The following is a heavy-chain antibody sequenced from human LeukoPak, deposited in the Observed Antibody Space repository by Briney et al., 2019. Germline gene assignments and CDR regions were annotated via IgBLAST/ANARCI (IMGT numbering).Heavy chain of an antibody. CDR1: GGTFSSYA. CDR3: ARDGEAGGYFDY. J-gene: IGHJ4*02. D-gene: IGHD2-8*02. CDR2: IIPIFGTA. Sequence: SVKVSCKASGGTFSSYAISRVRQAPGQGLEWMGRIIPIFGTANYAQKFQGRVTITTDESTSTAYMELSSLRSEDTAVYYCARDGEAGGYFDYWGQGTLVTVSS. V-gene: IGHV1-69*05.